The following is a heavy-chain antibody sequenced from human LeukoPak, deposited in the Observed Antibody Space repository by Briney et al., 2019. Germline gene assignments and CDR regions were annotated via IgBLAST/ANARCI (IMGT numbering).Heavy chain of an antibody. J-gene: IGHJ5*02. CDR2: IYYSGST. D-gene: IGHD3-10*01. CDR1: GGSVSSGSYY. Sequence: SETLSLTCTVSGGSVSSGSYYWSWIRQPPGKGLEWIGYIYYSGSTNYNPSLKSRVTISVDTSKNQFSLKLSSVTAADTAVYYCARTTRQYYYGSGSYYQRQGDWFDPWGQGTLVTVSS. V-gene: IGHV4-61*01. CDR3: ARTTRQYYYGSGSYYQRQGDWFDP.